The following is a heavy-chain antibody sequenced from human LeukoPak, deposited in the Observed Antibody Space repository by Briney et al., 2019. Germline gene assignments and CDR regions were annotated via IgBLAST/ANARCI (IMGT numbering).Heavy chain of an antibody. CDR1: GYTFTSYD. J-gene: IGHJ4*02. CDR2: MNPNSGNT. Sequence: GASVKVSCKASGYTFTSYDINWVRQATGQGLEWMGWMNPNSGNTGYAQKLQGRVTMTTDTSTSTAYMELRSLRSDDTAVYYCARDSILKVTTKFDYWGQGTLVTVSS. V-gene: IGHV1-8*01. D-gene: IGHD5-12*01. CDR3: ARDSILKVTTKFDY.